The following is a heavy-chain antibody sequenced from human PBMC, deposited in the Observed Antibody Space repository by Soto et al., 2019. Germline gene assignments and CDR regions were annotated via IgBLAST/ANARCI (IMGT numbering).Heavy chain of an antibody. D-gene: IGHD3-3*02. Sequence: TRSPTCPLSGRSISRSSYYLGWLRQPPGKGLGGIGGIYYSGSTYYNPSLKSRVTISVDTSKNQFSLKLSSVTAADTAVYYCASPKIAFYNWFDPWGQGTLVTVSS. CDR2: IYYSGST. V-gene: IGHV4-39*01. J-gene: IGHJ5*02. CDR1: GRSISRSSYY. CDR3: ASPKIAFYNWFDP.